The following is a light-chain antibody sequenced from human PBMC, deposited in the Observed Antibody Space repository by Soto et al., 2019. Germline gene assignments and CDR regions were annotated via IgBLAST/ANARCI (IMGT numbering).Light chain of an antibody. V-gene: IGKV3-20*01. CDR1: QTISSTY. CDR2: VAS. J-gene: IGKJ1*01. CDR3: QQYGSSPKT. Sequence: EIVLTQSPGTLSLSPGDRATLSCRASQTISSTYLAWYQQNPGQAPRLLIYVASTRATGVPDRFSGSGSGTDFTLTISRLEPEDVAVYYCQQYGSSPKTFGQGTKVEI.